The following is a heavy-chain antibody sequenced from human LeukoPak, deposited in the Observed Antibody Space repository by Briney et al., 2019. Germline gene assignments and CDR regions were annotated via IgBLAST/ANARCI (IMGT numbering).Heavy chain of an antibody. D-gene: IGHD6-13*01. CDR3: TKGLRFAAALTPFDY. J-gene: IGHJ4*02. CDR1: GFTFDDHA. Sequence: GGSLRLSCAASGFTFDDHAMHWVRQAPGKGLEWISLISWDGGTTYYADYVKGRFTISRDNSKNSVYLQMNSLRPEDTAIYYCTKGLRFAAALTPFDYWGQGTLVTVSS. V-gene: IGHV3-43D*03. CDR2: ISWDGGTT.